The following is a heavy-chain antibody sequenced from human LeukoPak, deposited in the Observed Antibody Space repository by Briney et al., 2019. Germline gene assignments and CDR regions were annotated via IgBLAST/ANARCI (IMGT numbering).Heavy chain of an antibody. CDR3: AREGDSSGYVFDY. CDR2: INPSGGST. CDR1: GGTFSSYA. Sequence: GASVKVSCKASGGTFSSYAISWVRQAPGQGLEWMGIINPSGGSTSYAQKFQGRVTMTRDTSTSTVYMELSSLRSEDTAVYYCAREGDSSGYVFDYWGQGTLVTVSS. D-gene: IGHD3-22*01. J-gene: IGHJ4*02. V-gene: IGHV1-46*01.